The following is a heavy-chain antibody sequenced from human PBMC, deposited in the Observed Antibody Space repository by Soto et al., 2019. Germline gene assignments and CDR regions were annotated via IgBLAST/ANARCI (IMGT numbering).Heavy chain of an antibody. Sequence: PGGSLRLSCAASGLTFSSYAMSWVRQAPGKGLEWVSTISGSGGSTYYADSVKGRFTVSRDNSKNTLYLQMNSLRAEDTAVYSCAKGYYFDSSGSPPIPYYSYGMDVWGQGTTVTVSS. CDR3: AKGYYFDSSGSPPIPYYSYGMDV. J-gene: IGHJ6*02. V-gene: IGHV3-23*01. CDR1: GLTFSSYA. D-gene: IGHD3-22*01. CDR2: ISGSGGST.